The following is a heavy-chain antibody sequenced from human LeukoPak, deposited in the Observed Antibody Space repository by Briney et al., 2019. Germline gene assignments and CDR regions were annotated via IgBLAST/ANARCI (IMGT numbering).Heavy chain of an antibody. CDR1: GFTFTNYA. D-gene: IGHD2-8*01. V-gene: IGHV3-23*01. CDR3: AKMVREFYTISYYFDY. Sequence: GGSLRLSCAASGFTFTNYAMSWVRQAPGKGLEWVAAIRISGGSTYYAGSVKGRFTISRDNSKNTLYLQMNSLRAEDTAVYYCAKMVREFYTISYYFDYWGQGTLVTVSS. CDR2: IRISGGST. J-gene: IGHJ4*02.